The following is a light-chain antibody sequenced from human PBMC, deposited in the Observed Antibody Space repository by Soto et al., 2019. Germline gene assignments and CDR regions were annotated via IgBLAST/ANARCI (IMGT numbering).Light chain of an antibody. V-gene: IGLV7-46*01. J-gene: IGLJ2*01. CDR2: DTS. CDR3: LLHYSDSLA. CDR1: TGAVTSGHY. Sequence: QAVVTQEPSLTVSPGGTVTLSCGSSTGAVTSGHYPYWFQQKPGQAPRTLIYDTSNKHSWTPARFSGSLLGGKAALTLSGVQPEDEADYYCLLHYSDSLAFGGGTKLTVL.